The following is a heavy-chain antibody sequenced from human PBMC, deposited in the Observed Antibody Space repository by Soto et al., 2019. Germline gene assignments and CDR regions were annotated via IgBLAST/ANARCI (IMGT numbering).Heavy chain of an antibody. D-gene: IGHD1-7*01. V-gene: IGHV3-64*01. CDR3: VRRVSGNYDY. CDR2: ISSNGGTT. J-gene: IGHJ4*02. Sequence: EVQLAESGGGMVQPGGSLRLSCVASGFTFSSYDMHWVRQAPGKGLEYVSSISSNGGTTYYGNSVKGRFTISRDNTKNTLYPQLGSLRAEYMAVYYCVRRVSGNYDYWGQGTLVTVSS. CDR1: GFTFSSYD.